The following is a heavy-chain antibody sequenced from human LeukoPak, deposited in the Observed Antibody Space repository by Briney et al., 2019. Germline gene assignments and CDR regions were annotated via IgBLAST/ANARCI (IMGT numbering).Heavy chain of an antibody. Sequence: GGSLRLSCVASGFTFSSYWMHWVRQAPGKGLVWVSRIHSDGTSTSYADSVKGRFTISRDNAKNTLYLQMNSLRAEDTAVYYCARGISVREDYWGQGTLVTVSS. J-gene: IGHJ4*02. V-gene: IGHV3-74*01. CDR1: GFTFSSYW. CDR2: IHSDGTST. D-gene: IGHD4-4*01. CDR3: ARGISVREDY.